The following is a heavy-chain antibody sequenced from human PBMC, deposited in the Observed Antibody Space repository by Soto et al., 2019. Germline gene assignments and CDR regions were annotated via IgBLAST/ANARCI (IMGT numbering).Heavy chain of an antibody. Sequence: SETLSLTCVVSGGSISSGGYSWSWIRQPPGKGLEWIGYIYHSGSTNYNPSLKSRVTISVDTSKNQFSLKLTSVTAADTAVYYCARDKITGLFDYWGQGTLVTVSS. CDR1: GGSISSGGYS. J-gene: IGHJ4*02. V-gene: IGHV4-30-2*01. CDR2: IYHSGST. D-gene: IGHD2-8*02. CDR3: ARDKITGLFDY.